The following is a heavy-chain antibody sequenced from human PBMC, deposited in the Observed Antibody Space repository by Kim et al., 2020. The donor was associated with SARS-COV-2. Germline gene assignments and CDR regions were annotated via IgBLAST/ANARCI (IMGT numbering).Heavy chain of an antibody. CDR3: ARRITMVRGVRNAFDI. D-gene: IGHD3-10*01. CDR2: IYHSGST. V-gene: IGHV4-38-2*02. Sequence: SETLSLTCTVSGYSISSGYYWGWIRQPPGKGLEWIGSIYHSGSTYYNPSLKSRVTISVDTSKNQFSLKLSSVTAADTAVYYCARRITMVRGVRNAFDIWGQGTMVTVSS. J-gene: IGHJ3*02. CDR1: GYSISSGYY.